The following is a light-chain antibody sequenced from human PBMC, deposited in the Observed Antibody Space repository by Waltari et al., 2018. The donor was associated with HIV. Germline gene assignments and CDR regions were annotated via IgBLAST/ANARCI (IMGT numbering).Light chain of an antibody. CDR3: KQYGTTPPHT. CDR1: QSLRSKC. V-gene: IGKV3-20*01. CDR2: GVA. Sequence: EIAFALSPGSLLLSPGGRATLSCCARQSLRSKCLAWYQQKGGQAPRLLIYGVANRATGIPDRVSGSGCDADFTLTITRLEPKDLAVYYCKQYGTTPPHTFGGGTKVKIK. J-gene: IGKJ4*01.